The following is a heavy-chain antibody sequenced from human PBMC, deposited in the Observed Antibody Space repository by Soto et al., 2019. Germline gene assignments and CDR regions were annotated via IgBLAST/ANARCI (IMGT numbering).Heavy chain of an antibody. CDR2: IYHSGST. Sequence: SETLSLTCAASGGSISSSNWWSWVRQPPGQGLEWIGEIYHSGSTNYNPSLKSRVTISVDKSKNQFSLKLSSVTAADTAVYYCARVSGVTIFGVVIMGYYYYGMDVWGQGTTVT. V-gene: IGHV4-4*02. CDR3: ARVSGVTIFGVVIMGYYYYGMDV. CDR1: GGSISSSNW. D-gene: IGHD3-3*01. J-gene: IGHJ6*02.